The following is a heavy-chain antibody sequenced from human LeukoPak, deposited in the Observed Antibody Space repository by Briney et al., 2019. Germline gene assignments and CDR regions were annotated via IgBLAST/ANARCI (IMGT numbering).Heavy chain of an antibody. D-gene: IGHD3-9*01. Sequence: PSETLSLTCTVSGGSISSSSYYWGWIRQPPGKGLEWIGSIYYSGSTYYNPSLKSRVTISVDTSKNQFSLKLSSVTAADTAVYYCARQGGGRYFDWLLSIRAYFDCWGQGTLVTVSP. CDR2: IYYSGST. V-gene: IGHV4-39*01. J-gene: IGHJ4*02. CDR1: GGSISSSSYY. CDR3: ARQGGGRYFDWLLSIRAYFDC.